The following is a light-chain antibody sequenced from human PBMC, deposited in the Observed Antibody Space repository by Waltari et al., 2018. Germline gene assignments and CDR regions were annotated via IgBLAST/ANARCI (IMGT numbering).Light chain of an antibody. CDR1: QGISNW. J-gene: IGKJ4*01. V-gene: IGKV1-12*01. CDR3: QQHNSYPLT. CDR2: SAS. Sequence: DIQMTQSPSSLSASVGDRVTITCQARQGISNWLAWYQHKPGKAPKLLIYSASTLQSGVPSRFSSSGSWTEFTLTISSLQPEDFATYYCQQHNSYPLTFGGGTKVEIK.